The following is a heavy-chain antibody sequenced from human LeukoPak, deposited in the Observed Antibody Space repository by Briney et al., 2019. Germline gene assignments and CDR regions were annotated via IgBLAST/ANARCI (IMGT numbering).Heavy chain of an antibody. D-gene: IGHD3-22*01. CDR3: ARRRYYDYTGFFDY. J-gene: IGHJ4*02. Sequence: SQTLSLTCAISGDSVSNNSAAWNWIRQSPSRGLEWLGRTYYRSKWYNDYAVSVKSRITINPHTSKNHFSLQLNSVTPEDTAVYYCARRRYYDYTGFFDYWGQGTLVTVSS. CDR1: GDSVSNNSAA. CDR2: TYYRSKWYN. V-gene: IGHV6-1*01.